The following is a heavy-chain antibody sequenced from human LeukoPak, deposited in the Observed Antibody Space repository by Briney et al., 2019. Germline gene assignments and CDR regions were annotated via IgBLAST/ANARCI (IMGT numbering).Heavy chain of an antibody. CDR2: IYYSGST. V-gene: IGHV4-59*11. J-gene: IGHJ6*03. CDR1: GGSISSHY. CDR3: ARHRGNFWSGYYGYYYMDV. D-gene: IGHD3-3*01. Sequence: PSETLSLTCTVSGGSISSHYWSWIRQPPGKGLEWIGYIYYSGSTNYNPSLKSRVTISVDTSKNQFSLKLSSVTAADTAVYYCARHRGNFWSGYYGYYYMDVWGKGTTVTVSS.